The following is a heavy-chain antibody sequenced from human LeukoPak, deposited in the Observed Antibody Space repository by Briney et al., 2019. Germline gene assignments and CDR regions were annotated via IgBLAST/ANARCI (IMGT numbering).Heavy chain of an antibody. CDR2: IYYSGST. V-gene: IGHV4-59*01. CDR3: AGRYYYGSGSYYKGYFDL. D-gene: IGHD3-10*01. J-gene: IGHJ2*01. CDR1: GGSISSYY. Sequence: SETLSLTCTVSGGSISSYYWSWIRQPPGKGLEWIGYIYYSGSTNYNPSLKSRVTISVDTSKNQFSLKLSSVTAADTAVYYCAGRYYYGSGSYYKGYFDLWGRGTLVTVSS.